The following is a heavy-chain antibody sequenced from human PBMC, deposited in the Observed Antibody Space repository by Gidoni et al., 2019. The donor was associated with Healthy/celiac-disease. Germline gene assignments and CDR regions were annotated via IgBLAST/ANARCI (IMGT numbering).Heavy chain of an antibody. CDR2: IRSRGGNT. D-gene: IGHD2-15*01. Sequence: EWKRLRPGGGLVESGGSLRLSWAASGSTFSSYAVGWVRRAPGKGLEWVSAIRSRGGNTYYTDTVKDQFTIARDNSKNTLYLQMNSLRAEDTAVYYCAKVAVVVVAATPFLGAFDIWGQGTMVTVSS. CDR3: AKVAVVVVAATPFLGAFDI. V-gene: IGHV3-23*01. J-gene: IGHJ3*02. CDR1: GSTFSSYA.